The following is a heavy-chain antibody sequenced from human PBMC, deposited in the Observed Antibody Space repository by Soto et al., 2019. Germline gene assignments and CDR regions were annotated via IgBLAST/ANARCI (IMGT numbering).Heavy chain of an antibody. Sequence: SETLSLTCTVSGGSISDGYYWSWIRQHPWKGLEWIGSISYSGSTSYNPSLKSRLTISVDRSKSQFSLNLSSVTAADTAVYYCARRDRSGYSYWLDTWGQGTLVTVSS. CDR2: ISYSGST. J-gene: IGHJ5*02. D-gene: IGHD3-22*01. V-gene: IGHV4-31*03. CDR3: ARRDRSGYSYWLDT. CDR1: GGSISDGYY.